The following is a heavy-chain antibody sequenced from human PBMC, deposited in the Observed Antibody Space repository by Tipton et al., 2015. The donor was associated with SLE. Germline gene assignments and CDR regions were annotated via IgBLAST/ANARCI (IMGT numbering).Heavy chain of an antibody. CDR3: ARDASASGYSGNAA. J-gene: IGHJ4*02. Sequence: TLSLTCTVSGGSISSHYWSWIRQAPGKGLEWIGYMYYSGITNYNPSLKSRLTISVDTSKNHFSLRLSSVTAADTAVYYCARDASASGYSGNAAWGQGTLVTVSS. CDR2: MYYSGIT. V-gene: IGHV4-59*11. D-gene: IGHD5-12*01. CDR1: GGSISSHY.